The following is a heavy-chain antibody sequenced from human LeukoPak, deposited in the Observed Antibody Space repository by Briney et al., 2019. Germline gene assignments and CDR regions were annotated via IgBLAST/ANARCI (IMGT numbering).Heavy chain of an antibody. Sequence: PSETLSLTCTVSGGSISSSSYYWGWIRQPPGKGLEWIGSIYYSGSTYYNPSLKSRVTISVDTSKNQFSLKLSSVTAADTAVYYCARSPPVWFGEPTGWFDPWGQGTLVTVSS. CDR1: GGSISSSSYY. CDR2: IYYSGST. CDR3: ARSPPVWFGEPTGWFDP. D-gene: IGHD3-10*01. J-gene: IGHJ5*02. V-gene: IGHV4-39*07.